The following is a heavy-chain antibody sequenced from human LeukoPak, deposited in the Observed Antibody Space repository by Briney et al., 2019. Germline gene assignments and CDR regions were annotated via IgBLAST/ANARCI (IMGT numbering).Heavy chain of an antibody. CDR1: GFTFSSYE. V-gene: IGHV3-48*03. CDR3: ARGGRANGVYDAFDI. CDR2: INSSGSTI. J-gene: IGHJ3*02. D-gene: IGHD2-8*01. Sequence: GGSLRLSCAASGFTFSSYEMNWVRQAPGKGLEWVSYINSSGSTIYYADSVKGRFTISRDNAKNSLYLQMNTLRAEDTALYYCARGGRANGVYDAFDIWGQGTIVTVSS.